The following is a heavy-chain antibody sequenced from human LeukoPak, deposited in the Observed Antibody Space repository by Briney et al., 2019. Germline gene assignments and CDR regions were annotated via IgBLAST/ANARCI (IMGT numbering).Heavy chain of an antibody. D-gene: IGHD3-22*01. V-gene: IGHV1-69*05. Sequence: SVKVSCKASGGTFSSYAISWVRQAPGHGLEWMGRIIPIFGTANYAQKFQGRVTITTDESTSTAYMELSSLRSEDTAVYYCARDQDDSSGYYWEVAFDIWGQGTMVTVSS. CDR3: ARDQDDSSGYYWEVAFDI. CDR2: IIPIFGTA. J-gene: IGHJ3*02. CDR1: GGTFSSYA.